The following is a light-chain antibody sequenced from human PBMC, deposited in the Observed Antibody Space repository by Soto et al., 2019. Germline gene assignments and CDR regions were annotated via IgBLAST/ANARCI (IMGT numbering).Light chain of an antibody. CDR1: HCIGFY. Sequence: DIQMTQSSSYLSASLGYRVTITCRASHCIGFYLAWFQQKPGKVPRLLIYAASALQSGVPSRFSGGGSGTDFTLTINSLQPEDVATYYCQKYNSAPLTFGGGTKVEIK. CDR2: AAS. V-gene: IGKV1-27*01. CDR3: QKYNSAPLT. J-gene: IGKJ4*01.